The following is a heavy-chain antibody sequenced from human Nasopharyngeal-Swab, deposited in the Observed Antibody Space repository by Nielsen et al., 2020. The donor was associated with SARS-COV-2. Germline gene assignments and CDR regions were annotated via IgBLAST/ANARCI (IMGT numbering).Heavy chain of an antibody. V-gene: IGHV3-9*01. CDR1: GFSFNMYT. CDR2: ISWNSVSI. J-gene: IGHJ4*02. CDR3: AKGIAAAGSRCLDY. Sequence: SLKISCAASGFSFNMYTMNWVRQAPGKGLEWVSGISWNSVSIGYADSVKGRFTISRDNAKNSLYLQMNSLRAEDTALYYCAKGIAAAGSRCLDYWGQGTLVTVSS. D-gene: IGHD6-13*01.